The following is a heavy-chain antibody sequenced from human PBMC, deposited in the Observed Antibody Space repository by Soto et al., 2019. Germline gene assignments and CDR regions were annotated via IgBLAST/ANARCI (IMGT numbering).Heavy chain of an antibody. V-gene: IGHV5-51*01. CDR1: GYIFTNHW. CDR3: VRAGGSSWRILDY. Sequence: GESLKISCQGYGYIFTNHWIGWVRQMSGRGLEWLGIIWPSDSDTRYSPSFQGQVTISADKSISTAYLQWSSLTASDTAMYYCVRAGGSSWRILDYWGQGTLVTVSS. CDR2: IWPSDSDT. J-gene: IGHJ4*02. D-gene: IGHD6-13*01.